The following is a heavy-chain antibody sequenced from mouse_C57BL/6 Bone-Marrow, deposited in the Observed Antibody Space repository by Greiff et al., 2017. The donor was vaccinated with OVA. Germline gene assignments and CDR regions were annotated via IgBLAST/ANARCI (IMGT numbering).Heavy chain of an antibody. CDR1: GFNIKDDY. V-gene: IGHV14-4*01. CDR2: IDPENGDT. Sequence: EVQVVESGAELVRPGASVKLSCTASGFNIKDDYMHWVKQRPEQGLEWIGWIDPENGDTEYASKFQGKATITVDTSSNTAYLQLSSLTSEDTAVYYCDGYYYWGQGTTLTVSS. CDR3: DGYYY. J-gene: IGHJ2*01. D-gene: IGHD2-3*01.